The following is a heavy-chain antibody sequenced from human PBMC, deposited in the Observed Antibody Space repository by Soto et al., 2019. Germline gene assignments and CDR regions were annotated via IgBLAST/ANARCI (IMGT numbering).Heavy chain of an antibody. CDR2: TSDSGATT. J-gene: IGHJ4*02. CDR1: GFPFGENA. V-gene: IGHV3-23*01. Sequence: LRLSCAASGFPFGENAMSWVRQAPGKGLEWVSGTSDSGATTYYADSVRGRFTTSRDNSKNTLYLQMKSLRAEDSASYYCAKEDTSSGSLDYWGQGALVTVSS. CDR3: AKEDTSSGSLDY. D-gene: IGHD6-19*01.